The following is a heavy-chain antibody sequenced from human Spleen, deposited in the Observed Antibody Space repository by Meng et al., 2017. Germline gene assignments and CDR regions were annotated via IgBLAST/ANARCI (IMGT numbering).Heavy chain of an antibody. CDR3: ARAYYYDSSGPNWFDP. J-gene: IGHJ5*02. CDR2: IIPILGIA. CDR1: GGTFSTYA. Sequence: QGELGQSGAAVKKPGSSVKVSCEAYGGTFSTYAISWVRQAPGQGLEWMGRIIPILGIANYAQKFQGRVTITADKSTSTAYMELSSLRSEDTAVYYCARAYYYDSSGPNWFDPWGQGTLVTVSS. V-gene: IGHV1-69*09. D-gene: IGHD3-22*01.